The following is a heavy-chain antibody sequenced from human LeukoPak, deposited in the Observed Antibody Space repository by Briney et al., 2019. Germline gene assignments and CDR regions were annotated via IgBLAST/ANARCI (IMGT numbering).Heavy chain of an antibody. Sequence: GGSLRLSCAASGFTFSTYWMSWVRQAPGQGLEWVANINQNGGEKYYVDSVKGRFTISRDNPKNSLYLQMNNLRADDTAVYYCARTGTSHYWGQGTLVTVSS. CDR3: ARTGTSHY. CDR2: INQNGGEK. V-gene: IGHV3-7*04. D-gene: IGHD1-1*01. CDR1: GFTFSTYW. J-gene: IGHJ4*02.